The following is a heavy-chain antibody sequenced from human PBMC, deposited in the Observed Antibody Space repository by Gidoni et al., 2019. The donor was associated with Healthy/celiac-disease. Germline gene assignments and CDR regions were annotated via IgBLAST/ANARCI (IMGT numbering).Heavy chain of an antibody. CDR1: RYG. V-gene: IGHV1-18*04. J-gene: IGHJ4*02. Sequence: RYGISWVRQAPGQGLEWMGWISAYNGNTNYAQKLQGRVTMTTDTSTSTAYMELRSLRSDDTAVYYCARAMGGYSSSWYLDYWGQGTLVTVSS. CDR2: ISAYNGNT. D-gene: IGHD6-13*01. CDR3: ARAMGGYSSSWYLDY.